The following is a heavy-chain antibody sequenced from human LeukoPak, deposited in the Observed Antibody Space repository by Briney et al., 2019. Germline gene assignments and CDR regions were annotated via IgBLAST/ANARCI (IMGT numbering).Heavy chain of an antibody. D-gene: IGHD6-19*01. J-gene: IGHJ4*02. CDR2: ISSSSSYI. Sequence: GGSLRLSCAASGFTFSSYTMNWVRQAPGKGLEWVSSISSSSSYIYFADSVKGRFTSSRDNAKNSLYLQMNSLRTEDTAVYYSARDRDGSGWHDYWGQGTLVTVSS. CDR3: ARDRDGSGWHDY. CDR1: GFTFSSYT. V-gene: IGHV3-21*01.